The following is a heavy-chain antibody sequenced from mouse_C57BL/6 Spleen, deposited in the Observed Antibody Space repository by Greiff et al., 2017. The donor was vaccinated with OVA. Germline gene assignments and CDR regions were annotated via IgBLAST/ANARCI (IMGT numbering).Heavy chain of an antibody. CDR1: GYTFTSYW. CDR2: IDPNSGGT. Sequence: QVQLQQPGAELVKPGASVKLSCKASGYTFTSYWMHWVKQRPGRGLEWIGRIDPNSGGTKYNEKFKSKATLTVDKPSSTAYMQLSSLTSGDSAVYYCAKEGLRYGYFDYWGQGTTLTVSS. V-gene: IGHV1-72*01. J-gene: IGHJ2*01. CDR3: AKEGLRYGYFDY. D-gene: IGHD2-14*01.